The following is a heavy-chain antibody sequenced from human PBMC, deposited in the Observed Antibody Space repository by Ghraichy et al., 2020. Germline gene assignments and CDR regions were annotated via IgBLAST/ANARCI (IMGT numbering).Heavy chain of an antibody. CDR3: ARSYGDYAENWFDP. D-gene: IGHD4-17*01. CDR1: GGSISSYY. J-gene: IGHJ5*02. Sequence: SETLSLTCTVSGGSISSYYWSWIRQPPGKGLEWIGYIYYSGSTNYNPSLKSRVTISVDTSKNQFSLKLSSVTAADTAVYYCARSYGDYAENWFDPWGQGTLVTVSS. V-gene: IGHV4-59*01. CDR2: IYYSGST.